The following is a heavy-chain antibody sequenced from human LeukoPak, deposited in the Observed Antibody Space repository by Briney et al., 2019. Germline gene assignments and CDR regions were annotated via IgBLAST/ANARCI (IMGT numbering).Heavy chain of an antibody. D-gene: IGHD3-22*01. CDR1: GYTFTSYD. Sequence: ASVTVSCKASGYTFTSYDINWVRQTPGQGLEWMGIINPSGGSTSYAQKFQGRVTMTRDTSTSTVYMELSSLRSEDTAVYYCAREGRYYYDSSGYVWFDPWGQGTLVTVSS. J-gene: IGHJ5*02. V-gene: IGHV1-46*01. CDR2: INPSGGST. CDR3: AREGRYYYDSSGYVWFDP.